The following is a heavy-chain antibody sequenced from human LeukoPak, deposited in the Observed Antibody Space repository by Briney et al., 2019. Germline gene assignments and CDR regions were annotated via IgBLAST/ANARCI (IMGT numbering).Heavy chain of an antibody. J-gene: IGHJ4*02. CDR2: ISNNERTT. CDR1: GFTFSSYA. V-gene: IGHV3-64D*06. CDR3: VKAGYTDSWPPDY. D-gene: IGHD6-13*01. Sequence: GGSLRLSCLASGFTFSSYALHWVRQAPGKGLEHVSGISNNERTTYYADSVKGRFTISRDNSKNTLYLQMSSLRGEDTAVYYCVKAGYTDSWPPDYWGQGTLVTVSS.